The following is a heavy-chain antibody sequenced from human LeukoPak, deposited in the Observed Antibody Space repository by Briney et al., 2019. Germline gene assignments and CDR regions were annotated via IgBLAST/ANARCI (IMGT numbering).Heavy chain of an antibody. J-gene: IGHJ4*02. CDR1: GYAFDKSG. CDR3: ARSREQWLSFDY. CDR2: ISAYNGNT. Sequence: ASVKVSCKTSGYAFDKSGISWLRQAPGQGREGMGWISAYNGNTNYAQNLQGRVTMTTDTSTSTAYMELRSLRSGDTAVYYCARSREQWLSFDYWGQGTLVTVSS. V-gene: IGHV1-18*04. D-gene: IGHD6-19*01.